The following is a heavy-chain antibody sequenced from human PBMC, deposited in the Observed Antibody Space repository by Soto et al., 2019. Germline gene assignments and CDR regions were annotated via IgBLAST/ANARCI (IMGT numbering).Heavy chain of an antibody. CDR2: VSAYNGNT. Sequence: GASVKVSCKASGYTFTSYGISWVRQAPGQGLEWMGWVSAYNGNTNYAQKLQGRVTMTTDTSTSTAYMELRSLRSDDTAVYYCARYTGVVPAAMADYWGQGTLVTVSS. CDR3: ARYTGVVPAAMADY. V-gene: IGHV1-18*01. D-gene: IGHD2-2*01. J-gene: IGHJ4*02. CDR1: GYTFTSYG.